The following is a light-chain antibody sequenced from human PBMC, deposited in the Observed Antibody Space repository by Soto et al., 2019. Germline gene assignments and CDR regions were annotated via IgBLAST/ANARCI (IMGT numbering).Light chain of an antibody. V-gene: IGKV1-39*01. CDR2: GAS. CDR3: QQTYISPPT. Sequence: DIQMTQSPSSLSASVGDRVTITCRASQNIRDYFNWYQQKPGKPPKLLIYGASTLQSGAPSRFSGGGFGSDFTLIISSLQPEDFASYYCQQTYISPPTFGGETKVEIK. J-gene: IGKJ4*01. CDR1: QNIRDY.